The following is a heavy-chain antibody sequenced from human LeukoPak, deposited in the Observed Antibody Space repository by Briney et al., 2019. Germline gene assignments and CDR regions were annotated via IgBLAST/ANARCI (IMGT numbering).Heavy chain of an antibody. J-gene: IGHJ6*02. Sequence: PGGSLRLSCAASGFTFSSYAMSWVRQAPGKGLEWVSAISGSGGSTYYADSVKGRFTISRDNSKNTLYLQMNSLRAEDTAVYYCAKDLAVSWSGYLGMDVWGQGTTVTVSS. V-gene: IGHV3-23*01. CDR3: AKDLAVSWSGYLGMDV. CDR2: ISGSGGST. CDR1: GFTFSSYA. D-gene: IGHD3-3*01.